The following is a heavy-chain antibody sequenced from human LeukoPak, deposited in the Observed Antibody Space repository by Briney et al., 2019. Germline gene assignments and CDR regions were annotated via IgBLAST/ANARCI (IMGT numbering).Heavy chain of an antibody. CDR3: TREGVYAPDPSSYHRAAFDI. CDR2: IIPVLGVS. J-gene: IGHJ3*02. CDR1: GGSFSSYV. V-gene: IGHV1-69*04. Sequence: ASVKVSCKASGGSFSSYVITWVRQAPGQGLEWMGRIIPVLGVSNFAQKFQGRVTNTADKSTHTAHMELSRLESGDTAVYYCTREGVYAPDPSSYHRAAFDIWGQGTVVIVSS. D-gene: IGHD3-16*02.